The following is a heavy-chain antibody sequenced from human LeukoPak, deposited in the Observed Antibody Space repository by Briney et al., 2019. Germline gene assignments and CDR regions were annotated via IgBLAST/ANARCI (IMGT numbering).Heavy chain of an antibody. J-gene: IGHJ4*02. CDR2: ISAYNGNT. CDR3: ARDSDGGNSLHY. D-gene: IGHD4-23*01. Sequence: VASVKVSCKASGGTFSSYAISWVRQAPGQGLEWMGWISAYNGNTNYAQKLQGRVTMTTDTSTSTAYMELRSLRSDDTAVYYCARDSDGGNSLHYWGQGTLVTVSS. CDR1: GGTFSSYA. V-gene: IGHV1-18*01.